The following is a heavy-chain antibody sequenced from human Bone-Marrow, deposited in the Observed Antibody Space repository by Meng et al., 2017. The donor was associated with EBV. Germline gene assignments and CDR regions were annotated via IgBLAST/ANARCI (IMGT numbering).Heavy chain of an antibody. CDR2: IYWDDDQ. V-gene: IGHV2-5*02. Sequence: ITLKGSGPSPGNPPQTLTLTCNLSGFQLCASWVSVGWIRQPPGKALEWLANIYWDDDQRYSPSLKSRLSITKDTSKNQVVLTMTNMDPVDTATYFCVHKKESTAFYFDYWGHGTLVTVSS. CDR3: VHKKESTAFYFDY. CDR1: GFQLCASWVS. J-gene: IGHJ4*01.